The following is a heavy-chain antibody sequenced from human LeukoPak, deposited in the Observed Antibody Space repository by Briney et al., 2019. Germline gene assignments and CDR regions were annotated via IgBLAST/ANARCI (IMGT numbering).Heavy chain of an antibody. CDR1: GGSITSWTYY. Sequence: PSETLSLTCTVSGGSITSWTYYWGWIRQPPGKGLEWIGTIYYSGATYYKSSLKSRVTISIDRSKNQFSLKLNSVSAADTAVYFCARGPYSSGYYYYFDSWGQGTLVTVSS. CDR3: ARGPYSSGYYYYFDS. V-gene: IGHV4-39*07. CDR2: IYYSGAT. J-gene: IGHJ4*02. D-gene: IGHD6-19*01.